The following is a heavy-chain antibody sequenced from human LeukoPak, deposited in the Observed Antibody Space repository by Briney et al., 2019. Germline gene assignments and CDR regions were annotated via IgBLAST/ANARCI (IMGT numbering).Heavy chain of an antibody. Sequence: PGGSLRVSCAASGFTLSSNAMNWVRQAQGKGLEWVSGISGSGGSTYYADSVKGRFTISRDKSKNSLYLQMNSLRAEDTAVYYCARWDVGATTLDYWGQGTLVTVSS. CDR1: GFTLSSNA. J-gene: IGHJ4*02. D-gene: IGHD1-26*01. V-gene: IGHV3-23*01. CDR2: ISGSGGST. CDR3: ARWDVGATTLDY.